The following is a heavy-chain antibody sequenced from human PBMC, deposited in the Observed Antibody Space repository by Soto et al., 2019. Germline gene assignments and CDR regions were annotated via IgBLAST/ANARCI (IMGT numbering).Heavy chain of an antibody. J-gene: IGHJ5*02. Sequence: QVQLVQSGAEVKKPGSSVKVSCKASGGTFSSYAISWVRQAPGQGLEWMGEIIPIFGTANYAQKFQGRVTITADETTSTAYMELSSLRSEDTAVYYCARDRGPSSSYYPSWFDPWGQGTLVTVSS. D-gene: IGHD3-22*01. CDR1: GGTFSSYA. V-gene: IGHV1-69*12. CDR2: IIPIFGTA. CDR3: ARDRGPSSSYYPSWFDP.